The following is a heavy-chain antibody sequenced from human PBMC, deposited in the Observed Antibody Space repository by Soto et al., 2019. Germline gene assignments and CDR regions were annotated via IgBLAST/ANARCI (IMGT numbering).Heavy chain of an antibody. J-gene: IGHJ4*02. CDR1: GFSLSTSGVG. CDR2: TYWDDDK. V-gene: IGHV2-5*02. CDR3: AHSQMTVYFDY. D-gene: IGHD4-17*01. Sequence: QITLKESGPTLVKPTQTLTLTCTFSGFSLSTSGVGVDWIRQPPGKALEWLALTYWDDDKRYSPSLKSRLTITKYTSKNQVVLTMTNMDPVATATYYCAHSQMTVYFDYWGQGTLVTVSS.